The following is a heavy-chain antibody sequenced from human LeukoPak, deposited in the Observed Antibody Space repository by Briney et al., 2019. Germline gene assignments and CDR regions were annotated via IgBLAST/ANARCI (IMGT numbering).Heavy chain of an antibody. CDR3: AKGSGSGWYGWFAP. J-gene: IGHJ5*02. CDR2: IDASGGST. CDR1: GFTFSSYA. V-gene: IGHV3-23*01. D-gene: IGHD6-19*01. Sequence: QTGGSLSLSCAASGFTFSSYAMTWVRPAPGKGLEWVSSIDASGGSTYYADSVKGRFTISSDNSKNTFFLQMNTLRAADTAVYYCAKGSGSGWYGWFAPWGQGTLVTVSS.